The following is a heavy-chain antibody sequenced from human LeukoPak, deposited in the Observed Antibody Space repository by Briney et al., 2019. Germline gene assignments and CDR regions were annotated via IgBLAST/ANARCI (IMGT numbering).Heavy chain of an antibody. Sequence: ASVKVSCKASGYTFTGYYMHWVRQAPGKGLEWMGGFDPEDGETIYAQKFQGRVTMTEDTSTDTAYMELSSLRSEDTAVYYCATDFHYYDSSGYYYLGAFDIWGQGTMVTVSS. D-gene: IGHD3-22*01. J-gene: IGHJ3*02. V-gene: IGHV1-24*01. CDR2: FDPEDGET. CDR3: ATDFHYYDSSGYYYLGAFDI. CDR1: GYTFTGYY.